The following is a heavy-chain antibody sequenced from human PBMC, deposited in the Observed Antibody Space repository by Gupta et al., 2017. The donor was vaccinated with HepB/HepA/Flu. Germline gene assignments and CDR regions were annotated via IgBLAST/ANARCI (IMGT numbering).Heavy chain of an antibody. V-gene: IGHV3-33*01. J-gene: IGHJ4*02. CDR3: VRELAPFTGFDY. D-gene: IGHD3-3*02. Sequence: QVQLAESVGGVVQPGRSLRLSCAASGFAFSNYGMHWVRQAPGKGLEWVVVIWSNGNNKYYADSVKARFTISRDNSKNTLYLQMNSLRVEDTAVYYCVRELAPFTGFDYWGQGSLVTVSS. CDR2: IWSNGNNK. CDR1: GFAFSNYG.